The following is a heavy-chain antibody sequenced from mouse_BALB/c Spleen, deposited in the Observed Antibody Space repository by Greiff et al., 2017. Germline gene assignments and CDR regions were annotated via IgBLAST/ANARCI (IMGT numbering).Heavy chain of an antibody. CDR1: GYTFTSYW. Sequence: VQLQQSGTVLARPGASVKMSCKASGYTFTSYWMHWVKQRPGQGLEWIGAIYPGNSDTSYNQKFKGKAKLTAVTSTSTAYMELSSLTNEDSAVYYGTRGDYGSSYPWFAYWGQGTLVTVSA. V-gene: IGHV1-5*01. CDR2: IYPGNSDT. J-gene: IGHJ3*01. D-gene: IGHD1-1*01. CDR3: TRGDYGSSYPWFAY.